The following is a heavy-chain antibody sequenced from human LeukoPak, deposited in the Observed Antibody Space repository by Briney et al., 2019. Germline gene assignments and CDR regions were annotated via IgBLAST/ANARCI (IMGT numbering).Heavy chain of an antibody. CDR3: AREGNRRSFDY. V-gene: IGHV3-7*01. D-gene: IGHD2/OR15-2a*01. CDR2: IKQDGSET. Sequence: ETLSLTCTVSGGSISSYYWSWVRQAPGKGLEWVANIKQDGSETYYVDSVTGRFTISRDNAKNSLSLQMNSLRAEDTAVYYCAREGNRRSFDYWGQGTLVTVSS. J-gene: IGHJ4*02. CDR1: GGSISSYY.